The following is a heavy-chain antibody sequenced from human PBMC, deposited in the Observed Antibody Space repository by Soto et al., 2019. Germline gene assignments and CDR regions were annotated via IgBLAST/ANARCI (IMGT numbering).Heavy chain of an antibody. Sequence: SETLSLTCTVSGGSISSYYWSWIRQPPGKGLEWIGYIYYSGSTNYNPSLKSRVTISVDTSKNQFSLKLSSVTAADTAVYYCARRAGYSYGLDYWGQGTLVTVSS. CDR1: GGSISSYY. D-gene: IGHD5-18*01. CDR3: ARRAGYSYGLDY. J-gene: IGHJ4*02. CDR2: IYYSGST. V-gene: IGHV4-59*08.